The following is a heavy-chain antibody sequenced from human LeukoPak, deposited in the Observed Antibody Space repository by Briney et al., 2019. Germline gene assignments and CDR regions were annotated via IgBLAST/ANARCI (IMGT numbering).Heavy chain of an antibody. CDR2: IYYSGST. D-gene: IGHD1-26*01. V-gene: IGHV4-59*08. CDR3: ARSSLMVGATLFDY. Sequence: SETLSLTCTVSGVSISSYYWSWIRQPPGKGLEWIGYIYYSGSTNYSPSLRSRVTLSLDTSKNQFSLKLSSVTAADTAVYYCARSSLMVGATLFDYWGQGTLVTVSS. J-gene: IGHJ4*02. CDR1: GVSISSYY.